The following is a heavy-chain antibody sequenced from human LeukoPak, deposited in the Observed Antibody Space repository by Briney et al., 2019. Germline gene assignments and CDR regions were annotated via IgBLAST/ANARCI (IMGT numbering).Heavy chain of an antibody. Sequence: ASVKVSCKASGGTFSSYAISWVRQAPGQGLEWMGGIIPIFGTANYAQKFQGRVTITADESTSTAYMELSSLRSEDTAVYYCANSAYYYDSSGYSGLSNWYFNLWGRGTLVTVSS. D-gene: IGHD3-22*01. V-gene: IGHV1-69*13. J-gene: IGHJ2*01. CDR1: GGTFSSYA. CDR2: IIPIFGTA. CDR3: ANSAYYYDSSGYSGLSNWYFNL.